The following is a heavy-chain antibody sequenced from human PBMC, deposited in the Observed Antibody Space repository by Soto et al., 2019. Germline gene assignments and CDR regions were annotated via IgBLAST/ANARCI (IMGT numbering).Heavy chain of an antibody. CDR2: ISSTSSYT. V-gene: IGHV3-21*01. CDR1: GFTFSSYA. J-gene: IGHJ4*02. CDR3: ARDLALAGNY. D-gene: IGHD6-19*01. Sequence: GGSLRLSCTASGFTFSSYAMNWVRQTQEKGLEWVSSISSTSSYTHYSDSVRGRFTISRDNANNSLFLQMNSLRAEDTATYYCARDLALAGNYWGQGVLVTVSS.